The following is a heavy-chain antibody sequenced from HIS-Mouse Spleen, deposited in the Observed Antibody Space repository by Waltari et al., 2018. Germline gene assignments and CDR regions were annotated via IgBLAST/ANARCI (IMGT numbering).Heavy chain of an antibody. J-gene: IGHJ4*02. V-gene: IGHV3-30-3*01. CDR2: ISYDGSNK. D-gene: IGHD6-13*01. CDR3: ARGGIAAAGGPFDY. CDR1: GFTFSSYA. Sequence: QVQLVESGGGVVQPGRSLRLSCAASGFTFSSYAMHWVRQAPGKGREWVAVISYDGSNKYYADSVKGRFTISRDNSKNTLYLQMNSLRAEDTAVYYCARGGIAAAGGPFDYWGQGTLVTVSS.